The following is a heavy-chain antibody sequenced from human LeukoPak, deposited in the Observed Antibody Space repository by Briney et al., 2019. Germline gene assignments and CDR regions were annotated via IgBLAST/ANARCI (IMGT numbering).Heavy chain of an antibody. CDR2: IGTAGDT. D-gene: IGHD4-17*01. V-gene: IGHV3-13*04. Sequence: GGSLRLSCVASGFTFSSYDMHWVRQATGKGLEWVSAIGTAGDTYYPGSVKGGFTISRENAKNSLYLQMNSLRAGDTAVYYCARESSTTVTSRYFDLWGRGTLVTVSS. J-gene: IGHJ2*01. CDR1: GFTFSSYD. CDR3: ARESSTTVTSRYFDL.